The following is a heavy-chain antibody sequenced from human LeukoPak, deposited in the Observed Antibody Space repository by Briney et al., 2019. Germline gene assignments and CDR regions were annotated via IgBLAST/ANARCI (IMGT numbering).Heavy chain of an antibody. V-gene: IGHV4-31*03. Sequence: PSQTLSLTCTVSGGSISSGGYYWSWIRQHPGKGLEWIGYIYYSGSTYYNRSLKSRVTISVDTSKNQFSLKLSSVTAADTAVYYCARARRGGIFFDYWGQGTLVTVSS. CDR3: ARARRGGIFFDY. J-gene: IGHJ4*02. CDR2: IYYSGST. CDR1: GGSISSGGYY. D-gene: IGHD6-13*01.